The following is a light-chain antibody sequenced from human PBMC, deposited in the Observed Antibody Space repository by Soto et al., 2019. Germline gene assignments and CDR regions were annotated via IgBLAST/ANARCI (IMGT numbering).Light chain of an antibody. CDR3: QQHGTSPI. CDR2: CAS. V-gene: IGKV3-20*01. Sequence: EVVLTQSPGTLSLSPGERATLSCRASQAVSSLPLARYQPKPGQAPRPPIYCASSRATGIPDRFSGSGSGTDFTLTVSRLEPEDFAVYYCQQHGTSPIFGGGTKVEIK. CDR1: QAVSSLP. J-gene: IGKJ4*01.